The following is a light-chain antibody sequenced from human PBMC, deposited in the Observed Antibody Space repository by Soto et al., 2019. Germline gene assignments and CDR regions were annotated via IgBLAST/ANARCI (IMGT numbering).Light chain of an antibody. V-gene: IGKV1-5*01. J-gene: IGKJ1*01. Sequence: DIQMTQSPSTLSASVGDTVTITCRASQRIGSWLAWYQQKTGKAPKLLIRDASSLESGVPSRFRGRGSATNFTLTISSLQPDDFATYYCQRYNSFSWTFGQGTKVEIK. CDR1: QRIGSW. CDR2: DAS. CDR3: QRYNSFSWT.